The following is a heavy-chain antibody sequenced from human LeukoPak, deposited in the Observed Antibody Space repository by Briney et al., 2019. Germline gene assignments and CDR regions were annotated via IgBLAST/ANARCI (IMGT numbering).Heavy chain of an antibody. J-gene: IGHJ5*02. CDR1: GGSISSSSYY. V-gene: IGHV4-39*01. CDR3: ARQGVSSSWYGDWFDP. CDR2: IYYSGST. Sequence: SETLSLTCTVSGGSISSSSYYWGWLRQPPGKGLEWIGSIYYSGSTYYNPSLKSRVTISVDTSKNQFSLKLSSVTAADTAVYYCARQGVSSSWYGDWFDPWGQGTLVTVSS. D-gene: IGHD6-13*01.